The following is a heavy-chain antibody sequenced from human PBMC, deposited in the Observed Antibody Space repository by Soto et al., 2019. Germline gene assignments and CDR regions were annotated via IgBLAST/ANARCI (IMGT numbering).Heavy chain of an antibody. CDR3: ARSPRSSPYLDY. D-gene: IGHD6-13*01. V-gene: IGHV5-51*01. CDR2: IYPGDHET. J-gene: IGHJ4*02. CDR1: GYTFSNFW. Sequence: PGESLQISCQSSGYTFSNFWIGWVRQLPGKGPEWMGIIYPGDHETRYSPSFHGKVTISADRSINTAYLQWNSLEASDTAFYFCARSPRSSPYLDYWGQGALVTVSS.